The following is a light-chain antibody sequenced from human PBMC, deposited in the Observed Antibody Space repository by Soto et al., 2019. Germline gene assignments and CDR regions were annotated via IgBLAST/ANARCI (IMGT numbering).Light chain of an antibody. CDR3: LSYDSSLSGFVV. J-gene: IGLJ2*01. CDR1: SSNIGAGYA. CDR2: GNS. Sequence: QSVLTQPPSVSGAPGQRVTISCTGSSSNIGAGYAVHWYQQLPGTAPKVLIYGNSNRPSGVPDRFSGSKSGTSASLAITGLQAEDEADYYCLSYDSSLSGFVVFGGGTKVTVL. V-gene: IGLV1-40*01.